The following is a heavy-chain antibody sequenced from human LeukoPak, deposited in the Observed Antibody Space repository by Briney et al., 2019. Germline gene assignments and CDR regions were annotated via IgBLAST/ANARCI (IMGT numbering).Heavy chain of an antibody. V-gene: IGHV3-30*02. D-gene: IGHD2-8*01. CDR1: GFTFSNYG. CDR3: AKDPLGFCTRATCRYLDS. CDR2: IWYDGSNR. J-gene: IGHJ4*02. Sequence: GGSLRLSCAASGFTFSNYGMHWVRQAPGKGLEWVAFIWYDGSNRYYADSVKGRFTISRDNSENTLSLQMSSLRTEDTAVYYCAKDPLGFCTRATCRYLDSWGREPWSPSPQ.